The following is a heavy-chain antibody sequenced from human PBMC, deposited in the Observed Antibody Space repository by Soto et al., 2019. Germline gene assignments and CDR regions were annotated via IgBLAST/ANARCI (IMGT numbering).Heavy chain of an antibody. CDR2: IIPVLGLA. CDR1: GGALSSYP. Sequence: QVQLVQSGAELKKPGSSVKVSCRASGGALSSYPIGWVRQAPGQGLEWMGRIIPVLGLANYAQKFQGRVTITADNSTRTAYMELTSLTSEDSAIYYCARVKASPDSEGYDFDAWGQGTQVTVSS. CDR3: ARVKASPDSEGYDFDA. V-gene: IGHV1-69*02. D-gene: IGHD5-12*01. J-gene: IGHJ4*02.